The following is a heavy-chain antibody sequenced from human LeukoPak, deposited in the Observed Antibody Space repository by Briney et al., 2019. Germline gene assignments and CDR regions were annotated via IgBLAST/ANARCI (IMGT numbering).Heavy chain of an antibody. D-gene: IGHD3-10*01. CDR1: GGSISSGSYY. J-gene: IGHJ4*02. V-gene: IGHV4-61*02. CDR2: IYTSGST. CDR3: ARDTWFGAGRTFDY. Sequence: SETLSLTCSVSGGSISSGSYYWSWIRQPAGKGLEWIGRIYTSGSTNYNPSLKSQVTISVDTSKNQFSLKLSSVTAADTAVYYCARDTWFGAGRTFDYWGQGTLVTVSS.